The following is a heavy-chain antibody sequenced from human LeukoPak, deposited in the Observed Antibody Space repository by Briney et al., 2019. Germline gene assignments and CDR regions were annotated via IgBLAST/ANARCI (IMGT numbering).Heavy chain of an antibody. Sequence: SVKVSCKASGGTFTTYAISWVRQAPGQGLEWMGRIIPILGITDYAQNFQGRVTITADKSTTTAYMELTSLRAEDTAVFYCAISNTGFYPPYYGMDVWGQGTTVTVSS. CDR1: GGTFTTYA. J-gene: IGHJ6*02. CDR3: AISNTGFYPPYYGMDV. V-gene: IGHV1-69*04. CDR2: IIPILGIT. D-gene: IGHD3-9*01.